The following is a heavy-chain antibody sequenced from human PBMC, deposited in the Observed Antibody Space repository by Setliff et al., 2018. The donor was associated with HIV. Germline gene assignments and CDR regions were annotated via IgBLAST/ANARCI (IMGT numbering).Heavy chain of an antibody. J-gene: IGHJ3*02. V-gene: IGHV4-61*02. CDR3: ARDGYNYYAFDI. D-gene: IGHD5-12*01. CDR1: GGSISSGSYY. CDR2: IYTSGST. Sequence: SETLSLTCTVSGGSISSGSYYWSWIRQPAGKGLEWIGRIYTSGSTNYNPSLKSRVTISVDTPKNQFSLKLSSVTAADTAVYYCARDGYNYYAFDIWGQGTMVTVSS.